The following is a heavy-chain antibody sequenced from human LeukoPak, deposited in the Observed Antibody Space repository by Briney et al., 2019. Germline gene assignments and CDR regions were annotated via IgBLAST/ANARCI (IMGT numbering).Heavy chain of an antibody. J-gene: IGHJ4*02. Sequence: GGSLRLSCAASGFTFSSYGMHWVRQAPGKGLGWVAFIRYDGSNKYYADSVKGRFTISRDNSKNTLYLQMNSLTAEDTAVYYCAKDTPDFHYFDYWGQGTLVTVSS. D-gene: IGHD2/OR15-2a*01. V-gene: IGHV3-30*02. CDR2: IRYDGSNK. CDR3: AKDTPDFHYFDY. CDR1: GFTFSSYG.